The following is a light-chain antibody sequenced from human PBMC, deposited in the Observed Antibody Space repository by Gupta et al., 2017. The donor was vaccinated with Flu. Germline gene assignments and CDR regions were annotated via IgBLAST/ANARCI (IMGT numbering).Light chain of an antibody. Sequence: DVVLTPSPLSLSVTLGQPASIACRSSQSVVYSDGNTDVNWFHQRPGQAPRRLIYKVSNRDSGVPDRFSGGWSGTDFTRTISRVEAEDVGVYFCMQATHWPGTFGQGTKVEIK. CDR1: QSVVYSDGNTD. V-gene: IGKV2-30*01. CDR2: KVS. J-gene: IGKJ1*01. CDR3: MQATHWPGT.